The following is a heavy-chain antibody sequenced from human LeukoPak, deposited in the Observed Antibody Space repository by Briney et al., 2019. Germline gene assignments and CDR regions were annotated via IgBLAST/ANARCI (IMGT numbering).Heavy chain of an antibody. Sequence: GGSLRLSCAASGFTFSDYYMSWIRQAPGKGLEWVSYISSSGSTIYYADSVKGRFTISRDNAKNSLYLQMNSLRAEDTAVYYCAKAFALEWLLYHDAFDIWGQGTMVTVSS. D-gene: IGHD3-3*01. CDR1: GFTFSDYY. J-gene: IGHJ3*02. V-gene: IGHV3-11*01. CDR2: ISSSGSTI. CDR3: AKAFALEWLLYHDAFDI.